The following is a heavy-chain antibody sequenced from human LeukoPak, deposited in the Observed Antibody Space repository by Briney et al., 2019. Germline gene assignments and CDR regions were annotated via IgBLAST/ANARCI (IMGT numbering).Heavy chain of an antibody. CDR1: GFSLSASGVG. CDR3: AHSPMLAQQEGFFDY. CDR2: IYWNDDK. J-gene: IGHJ4*02. Sequence: SGPTLVNPTQTLTLTCTFSGFSLSASGVGVGWIRQPPGKALEWLALIYWNDDKRYSPSLKSRLTITKDTSKNQVVLTMTNMDTVDTATYYCAHSPMLAQQEGFFDYWGQGTLVTVSS. V-gene: IGHV2-5*01. D-gene: IGHD6-13*01.